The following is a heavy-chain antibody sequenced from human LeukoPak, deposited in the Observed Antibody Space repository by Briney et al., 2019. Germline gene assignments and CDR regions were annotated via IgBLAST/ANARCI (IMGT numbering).Heavy chain of an antibody. D-gene: IGHD1-14*01. Sequence: PSETLSLTCTVSGGSISSSYWSWIRQPPGKGLEWIGYIYYSGSTNYNPSLKSRVTISVDTSKNQFYLKLSSVTAADTAVYYCARDRTGSEYWGQGTLVTVSS. CDR2: IYYSGST. CDR1: GGSISSSY. CDR3: ARDRTGSEY. J-gene: IGHJ4*02. V-gene: IGHV4-59*01.